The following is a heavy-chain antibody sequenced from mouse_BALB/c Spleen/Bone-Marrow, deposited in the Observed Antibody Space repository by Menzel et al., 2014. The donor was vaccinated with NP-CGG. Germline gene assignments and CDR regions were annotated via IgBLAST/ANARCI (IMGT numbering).Heavy chain of an antibody. V-gene: IGHV14-3*02. J-gene: IGHJ1*01. Sequence: EVQMQQSGAELVKPGVSVKLSCTASGFNIKDTYLHWVKQRPEQGLDWIGRIDPAIFTKYDPKFQGKATITADTSSNTAYLHLXSLTSEDTAXXXXXXXRYGWYFDVGGXGSTVTVSS. D-gene: IGHD2-14*01. CDR1: GFNIKDTY. CDR2: IDPAIFT. CDR3: XXXRYGWYFDV.